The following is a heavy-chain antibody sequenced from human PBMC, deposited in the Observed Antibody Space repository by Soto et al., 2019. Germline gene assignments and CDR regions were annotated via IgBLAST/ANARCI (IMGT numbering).Heavy chain of an antibody. CDR2: IIPIFGTA. J-gene: IGHJ6*02. CDR1: GGTFSSYA. D-gene: IGHD3-16*01. V-gene: IGHV1-69*13. Sequence: GASVKVSCKASGGTFSSYAISWVRQAPGQGLEWMGGIIPIFGTANYAQKFQGRVTITADESTSTAYMELSSLRSEDTAVYYCAREITDNYYYYGMDVWGQGTTVTVYS. CDR3: AREITDNYYYYGMDV.